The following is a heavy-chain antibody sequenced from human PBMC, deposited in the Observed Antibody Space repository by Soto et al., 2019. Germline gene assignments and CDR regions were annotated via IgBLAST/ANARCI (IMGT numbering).Heavy chain of an antibody. CDR3: ARGSLYCSSTSCYAVQYYFDY. Sequence: TGGSLRLSCAASGFTVSSNYMSWVRQAPGKGLEWVSVIYSGGSTYYADSVKGRFTISRDNSKNTLYLQMNSLRAEDTAVYYCARGSLYCSSTSCYAVQYYFDYWGQGTLVTVS. CDR1: GFTVSSNY. V-gene: IGHV3-66*01. D-gene: IGHD2-2*01. CDR2: IYSGGST. J-gene: IGHJ4*02.